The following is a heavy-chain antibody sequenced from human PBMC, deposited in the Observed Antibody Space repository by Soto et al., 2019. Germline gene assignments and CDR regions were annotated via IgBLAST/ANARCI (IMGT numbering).Heavy chain of an antibody. CDR2: IWHDGNNK. CDR1: GFTFSNYG. CDR3: ASDLVGASDSYGLDV. J-gene: IGHJ6*02. V-gene: IGHV3-33*01. D-gene: IGHD1-26*01. Sequence: QVHLVESGGGVVQPGRSLRLSCAASGFTFSNYGMHWVRQAPGKGLEWVAIIWHDGNNKYYADSVRGRFIISRDNSKNRLYLRMNSRRAEDTAVYYCASDLVGASDSYGLDVWGQGTPVTVSS.